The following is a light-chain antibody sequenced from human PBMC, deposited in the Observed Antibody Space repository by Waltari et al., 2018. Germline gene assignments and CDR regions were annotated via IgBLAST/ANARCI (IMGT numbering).Light chain of an antibody. V-gene: IGLV3-1*01. CDR2: QDT. J-gene: IGLJ2*01. Sequence: SYDLTQPPAGSVSPGQTAIIPCSGDKLGHKNACWYQQKPGRSPVLVTYQDTKRPAVIPERFSGSKSGNTATLTISGTQAMDEADYYCQAWDSTVVFGGGTKLTVL. CDR3: QAWDSTVV. CDR1: KLGHKN.